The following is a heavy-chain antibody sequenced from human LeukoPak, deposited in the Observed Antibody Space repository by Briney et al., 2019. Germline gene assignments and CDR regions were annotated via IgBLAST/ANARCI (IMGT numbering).Heavy chain of an antibody. CDR3: AKDLGFIVGGGY. CDR2: ISGSGGNT. V-gene: IGHV3-23*01. D-gene: IGHD1-26*01. Sequence: GGSLRLSCAASGFTFSSYAMSWVRQAPGKGLEWVSAISGSGGNTYYTDSVKGRFTISRDNSKNTLYLQMNSLRAEDTAVYYCAKDLGFIVGGGYWGQGTLVTVSS. J-gene: IGHJ4*02. CDR1: GFTFSSYA.